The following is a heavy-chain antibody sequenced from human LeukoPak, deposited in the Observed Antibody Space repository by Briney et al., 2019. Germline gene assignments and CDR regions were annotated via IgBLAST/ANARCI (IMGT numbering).Heavy chain of an antibody. J-gene: IGHJ4*02. CDR2: ISRGGVIT. V-gene: IGHV3-23*01. Sequence: GGSLRLSCAASGFTFSDYAINWVRQAPGKGLEWVSSISRGGVITYYADSVKGLFTISRDNSNNTLYLHMNSLRAEDTAVYYCVSRAGSPWGPFDDWGQGTLVTVSS. CDR1: GFTFSDYA. CDR3: VSRAGSPWGPFDD. D-gene: IGHD7-27*01.